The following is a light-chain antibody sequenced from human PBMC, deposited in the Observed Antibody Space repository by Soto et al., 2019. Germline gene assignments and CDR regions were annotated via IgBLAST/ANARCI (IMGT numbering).Light chain of an antibody. CDR3: QQYGSSIQT. Sequence: EIVLTQFPGTLSLSPWERATLSCRASQSVGSNYLAWYQQRPGQPPNLLIFGASHRAPDIPDRFSGSGSGTDFTLTISRLEPEDFAVYYCQQYGSSIQTFGQGTKVDIK. CDR1: QSVGSNY. CDR2: GAS. J-gene: IGKJ1*01. V-gene: IGKV3-20*01.